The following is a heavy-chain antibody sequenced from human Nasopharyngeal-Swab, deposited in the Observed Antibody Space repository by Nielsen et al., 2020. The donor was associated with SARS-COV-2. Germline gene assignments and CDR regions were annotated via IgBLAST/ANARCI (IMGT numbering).Heavy chain of an antibody. CDR2: IGGGGTYT. CDR3: ARRLPYYGMDV. Sequence: GESLKISCAASGFTFGTYEMSWVRQAPGKGPEWVSLIGGGGTYTNYADSVKGRFTISRDNSKDTLYLQFNGLRVEDTAAYYFARRLPYYGMDVWGQGTTVTVSS. D-gene: IGHD4-11*01. CDR1: GFTFGTYE. V-gene: IGHV3-23*01. J-gene: IGHJ6*02.